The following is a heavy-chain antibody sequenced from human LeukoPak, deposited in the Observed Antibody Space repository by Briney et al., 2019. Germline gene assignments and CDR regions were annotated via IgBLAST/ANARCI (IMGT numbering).Heavy chain of an antibody. CDR3: ARPVDKAESFDY. CDR2: IYYSGST. Sequence: SETLSLTCTVSGGSISSSSYYWGWIRQPPGKGLEWIGGIYYSGSTYYNPSLKSRVTISVDTSKNQFSLKLSSVTAADTAVYYCARPVDKAESFDYWGQGTLVTVSS. D-gene: IGHD5-12*01. J-gene: IGHJ4*02. V-gene: IGHV4-39*01. CDR1: GGSISSSSYY.